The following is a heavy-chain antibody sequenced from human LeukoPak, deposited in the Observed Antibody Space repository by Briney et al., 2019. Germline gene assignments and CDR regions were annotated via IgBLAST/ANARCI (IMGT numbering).Heavy chain of an antibody. V-gene: IGHV1-46*01. Sequence: ASVKVSCKASGYTFTNYYMHWVRQAPGQGLEWMGLLNLSGGSTSYAQRFQGRVTMTRDTSTSTVYMELSSLRSNDTAVYYCARGRDVWGTHRPSYLFDYWGQGTLVTVSS. CDR2: LNLSGGST. D-gene: IGHD3-16*02. CDR3: ARGRDVWGTHRPSYLFDY. CDR1: GYTFTNYY. J-gene: IGHJ4*02.